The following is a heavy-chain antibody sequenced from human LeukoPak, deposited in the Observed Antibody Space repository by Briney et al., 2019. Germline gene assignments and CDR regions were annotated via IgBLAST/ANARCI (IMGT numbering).Heavy chain of an antibody. Sequence: GASVTVSCKASGYTFTSYDINWVRQAPGQGLEWMGWMNPNSGNTGYAQKFQGRVTMTRNTSISTAYMELSSLRSEDTAVYYCASGNIIPAARTLRTEYFQHWGQGTLVTVSS. V-gene: IGHV1-8*01. D-gene: IGHD2-2*01. CDR2: MNPNSGNT. CDR1: GYTFTSYD. J-gene: IGHJ1*01. CDR3: ASGNIIPAARTLRTEYFQH.